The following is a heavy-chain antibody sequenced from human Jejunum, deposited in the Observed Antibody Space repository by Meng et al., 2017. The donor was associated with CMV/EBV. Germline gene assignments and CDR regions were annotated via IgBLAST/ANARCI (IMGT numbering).Heavy chain of an antibody. Sequence: QVQLQHWCLGLLKPSETLSLTCTVYGESFSGYYWTWIRQPPGKGLEWIGEINHSGSTNYNPSLKSRVTILVDTSKRQFSLRLSFVTAADTAVYYCARVGGAQHGDFDFWGQGTLVTVSS. CDR3: ARVGGAQHGDFDF. J-gene: IGHJ4*02. V-gene: IGHV4-34*01. D-gene: IGHD4-17*01. CDR2: INHSGST. CDR1: GESFSGYY.